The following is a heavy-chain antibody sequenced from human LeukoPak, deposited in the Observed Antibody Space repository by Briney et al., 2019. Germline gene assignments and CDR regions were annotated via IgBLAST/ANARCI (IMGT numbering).Heavy chain of an antibody. D-gene: IGHD3-16*01. J-gene: IGHJ6*03. CDR3: ARHVSGPVGDPTDHYYYYYYMDV. CDR2: IYTSGST. CDR1: GVSISSYY. Sequence: SETLSLTCTVSGVSISSYYWSWIRQPAAKGLEWIGRIYTSGSTSYNPSLQSRVTMSVDTSKNQFSLKLSSVTAADTAVYYCARHVSGPVGDPTDHYYYYYYMDVWGKGTTVTVSS. V-gene: IGHV4-4*07.